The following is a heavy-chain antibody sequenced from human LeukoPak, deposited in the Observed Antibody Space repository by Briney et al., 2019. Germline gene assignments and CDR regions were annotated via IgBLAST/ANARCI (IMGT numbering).Heavy chain of an antibody. D-gene: IGHD3-9*01. V-gene: IGHV3-9*01. CDR1: GFTFDDYA. J-gene: IGHJ4*02. CDR3: AKAPYYDILTGRYYLDY. Sequence: GGSLRLSCAASGFTFDDYAMHWVRQAPGKGLECVSGISWNSGSIGSADSVKGRFTISRDNAKNSLYLQMNSLRADDTALYYCAKAPYYDILTGRYYLDYWGQGTLVTVSS. CDR2: ISWNSGSI.